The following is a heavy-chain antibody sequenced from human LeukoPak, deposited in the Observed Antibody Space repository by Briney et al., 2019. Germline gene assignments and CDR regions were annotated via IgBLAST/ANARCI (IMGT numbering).Heavy chain of an antibody. Sequence: SQTLSLTCAISGDSVSSNNVAGNCMRQSPSRGLEWLGRTYYRSRWYNDYAVSVKSRVIISPDTSKNQFSLQLNSVPPEDTALYFCARDNASSKRGFFFYMHVWGKGTTVTVSS. V-gene: IGHV6-1*01. D-gene: IGHD1-1*01. J-gene: IGHJ6*03. CDR1: GDSVSSNNVA. CDR3: ARDNASSKRGFFFYMHV. CDR2: TYYRSRWYN.